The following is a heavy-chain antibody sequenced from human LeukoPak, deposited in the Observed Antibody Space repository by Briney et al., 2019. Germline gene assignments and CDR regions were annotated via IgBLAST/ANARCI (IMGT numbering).Heavy chain of an antibody. CDR1: GFTFSNYA. Sequence: GGSLRLSCAASGFTFSNYAMSWVRQAPGKGLEWVSVISESGAITYYADSVMGRFTISRDNSKNTLHLQMNSLRAEDTAVYYCARGGADFYDFWAQPHDAFDIWGQGTMVTVSS. D-gene: IGHD3-3*01. V-gene: IGHV3-23*01. J-gene: IGHJ3*02. CDR2: ISESGAIT. CDR3: ARGGADFYDFWAQPHDAFDI.